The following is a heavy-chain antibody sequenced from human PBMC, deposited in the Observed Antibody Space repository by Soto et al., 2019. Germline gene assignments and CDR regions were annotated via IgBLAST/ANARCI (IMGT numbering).Heavy chain of an antibody. J-gene: IGHJ5*02. V-gene: IGHV3-48*02. CDR1: GVTFSSYS. CDR3: ARDAGRAYSEHWFDP. CDR2: ISSSSNTI. Sequence: PGGSLRLSCAASGVTFSSYSMNWVRQAPGKGLEWVSYISSSSNTIYYADSVKGRFTISRDNAKNSLYLQMNSLRDEDTSVYYCARDAGRAYSEHWFDPWGQGTLVTVSS. D-gene: IGHD1-26*01.